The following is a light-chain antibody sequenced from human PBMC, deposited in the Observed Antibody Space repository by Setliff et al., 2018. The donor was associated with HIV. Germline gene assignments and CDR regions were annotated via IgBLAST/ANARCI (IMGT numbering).Light chain of an antibody. CDR3: SSYAITNTLP. J-gene: IGLJ1*01. CDR2: EVR. V-gene: IGLV2-14*01. Sequence: QSVLAQPASVSGSPGQSITISCPGTSSDVGGYSHVSWYQQHPGKAPKLIIYEVRNRPSGVSNRFSGSKSGNTASLTISGLQAEDEADYYCSSYAITNTLPFGTGTKVTVL. CDR1: SSDVGGYSH.